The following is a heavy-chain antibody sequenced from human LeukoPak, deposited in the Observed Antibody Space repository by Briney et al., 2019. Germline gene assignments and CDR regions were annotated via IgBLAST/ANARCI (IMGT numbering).Heavy chain of an antibody. V-gene: IGHV4-39*01. CDR3: ASLYFYGSGSFPNY. CDR1: GGSISTRYYY. CDR2: IHDSGST. D-gene: IGHD3-10*01. Sequence: SETLSLTCAVSGGSISTRYYYWGWIRQPPGKGLEWIGTIHDSGSTYYGPSLKSQVTISVDTSNNQFSLKLSSVTAGDTAVYYCASLYFYGSGSFPNYWGQGILVTVST. J-gene: IGHJ4*02.